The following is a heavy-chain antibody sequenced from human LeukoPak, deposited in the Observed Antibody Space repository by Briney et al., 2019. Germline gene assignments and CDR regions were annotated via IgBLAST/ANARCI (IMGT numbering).Heavy chain of an antibody. V-gene: IGHV4-31*03. CDR3: AREYTLYRSGWFLDY. CDR2: IYYSGST. D-gene: IGHD6-19*01. CDR1: GGSISSGGYY. Sequence: SETLSLTCTVSGGSISSGGYYWSWIRQHPGKGLEWIGYIYYSGSTYYNPSLKSRVTISVDTSKNQFSLKLSSVTAADMAVYYCAREYTLYRSGWFLDYWGQGTVVTVSS. J-gene: IGHJ4*02.